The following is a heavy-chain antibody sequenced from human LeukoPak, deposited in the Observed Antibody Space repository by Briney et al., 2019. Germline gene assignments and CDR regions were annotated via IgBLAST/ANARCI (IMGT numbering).Heavy chain of an antibody. CDR1: GFTFSNAW. CDR3: TTDGWIQLWFFDY. Sequence: PGGSLRLSCAVSGFTFSNAWMSWVRQAPGKGLEWVGRIKSKTDGETTDYAAPVKGRSIISRGDSKNTLYLQMNSLKTEDTAVYYCTTDGWIQLWFFDYWGQGTLVTVSS. D-gene: IGHD5-18*01. J-gene: IGHJ4*02. V-gene: IGHV3-15*01. CDR2: IKSKTDGETT.